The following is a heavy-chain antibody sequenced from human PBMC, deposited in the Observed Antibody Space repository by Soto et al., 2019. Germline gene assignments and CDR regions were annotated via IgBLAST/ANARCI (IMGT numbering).Heavy chain of an antibody. CDR3: ARDFAYFDS. Sequence: SETLSLTCSVSGGSINSSSYFWSWIRQPPGKGLEWIGYVYHTGRTSYNPSLKSRVSISMDTSKNQFSLNLDSVTAADTAVYFCARDFAYFDSWGQGTLVTVSS. J-gene: IGHJ4*02. V-gene: IGHV4-61*01. CDR1: GGSINSSSYF. CDR2: VYHTGRT. D-gene: IGHD3-3*01.